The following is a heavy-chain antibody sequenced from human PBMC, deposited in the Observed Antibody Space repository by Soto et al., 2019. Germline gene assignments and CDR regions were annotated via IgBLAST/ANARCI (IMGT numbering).Heavy chain of an antibody. CDR1: GGTFSSYA. CDR3: ARTYSGYDSQGDAFDI. V-gene: IGHV1-69*01. Sequence: QVQLVQSGAEVKKPGSSVKVSCKASGGTFSSYAISWVRQAPGQGLEWMGGIIPILGTANYAQKFQGRVTITADEFTSQAYMELSSVRSEDTAVYYCARTYSGYDSQGDAFDIWGQGTMVTVSS. CDR2: IIPILGTA. J-gene: IGHJ3*02. D-gene: IGHD5-12*01.